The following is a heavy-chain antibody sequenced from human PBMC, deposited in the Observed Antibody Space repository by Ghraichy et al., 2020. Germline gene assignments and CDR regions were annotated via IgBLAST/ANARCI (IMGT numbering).Heavy chain of an antibody. Sequence: GESLNISCAASGFTFGFTFSSSTMIWARQAPGKGLEWVSGIGGSGGGTYYADSVKGRFTISRDNSKNTVYLQMNSLRAEDTAIYYCAGEGKNFDCWGQGTLVTVSS. CDR2: IGGSGGGT. J-gene: IGHJ4*02. V-gene: IGHV3-23*01. CDR1: GFTFGFTFSSST. D-gene: IGHD2/OR15-2a*01. CDR3: AGEGKNFDC.